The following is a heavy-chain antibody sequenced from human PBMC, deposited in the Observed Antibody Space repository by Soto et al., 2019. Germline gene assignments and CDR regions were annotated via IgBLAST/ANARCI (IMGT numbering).Heavy chain of an antibody. V-gene: IGHV1-69*01. J-gene: IGHJ6*02. Sequence: QVQLVQSGAEVQKPGSSVKVSCKASGGTFSSYAISWVRQAPGQGLEWMGGIIPIFGTANYAQKFQGRVTITADESTSTAYMELSSLRSEDTAVYYCARDDDGVVAATPYAHYGMDVWGQGTTVTVSS. D-gene: IGHD2-15*01. CDR1: GGTFSSYA. CDR2: IIPIFGTA. CDR3: ARDDDGVVAATPYAHYGMDV.